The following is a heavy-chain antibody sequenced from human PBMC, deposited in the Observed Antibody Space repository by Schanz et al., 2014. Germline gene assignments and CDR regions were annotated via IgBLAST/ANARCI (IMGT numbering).Heavy chain of an antibody. CDR3: AKDVDFWSGYYLDY. Sequence: EVQVLESGEGLVEAGGSLRLSCAASGFTVRTFAMDWVRQAPGKGLEWVSNIRPTGSSTYYADSVKGRFTISRDNSKNTLYLQMNSLRSEDTAVYYCAKDVDFWSGYYLDYWGQGTLVTVSS. D-gene: IGHD3-3*01. V-gene: IGHV3-23*01. CDR2: IRPTGSST. J-gene: IGHJ4*02. CDR1: GFTVRTFA.